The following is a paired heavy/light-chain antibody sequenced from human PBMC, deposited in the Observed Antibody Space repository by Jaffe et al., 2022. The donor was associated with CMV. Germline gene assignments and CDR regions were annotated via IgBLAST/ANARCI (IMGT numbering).Light chain of an antibody. CDR1: QSIDSN. CDR2: GAS. Sequence: TVMTQSPDTLSVSLGERATLSCRASQSIDSNLAWYQQKPGQAPRLLIYGASTRATGIPARFSGSGSGTEFTLTISSLQSEDFASYYCQQYNNWPADTFGQGTKLEI. J-gene: IGKJ2*01. CDR3: QQYNNWPADT. V-gene: IGKV3-15*01.
Heavy chain of an antibody. CDR2: ISAYNGNT. J-gene: IGHJ4*02. D-gene: IGHD5-12*01. V-gene: IGHV1-18*01. CDR1: GYTFTSYG. Sequence: QVQLVQSGAEVKKPGASVKVSCKASGYTFTSYGISWVRQAPGQGLEWMGWISAYNGNTNYAQKLQGRVTMTTDTSTSTAYMELRSLRSDDTAVYYCARDPGLGGYDDGVSVFDYWGQGTLVTVSS. CDR3: ARDPGLGGYDDGVSVFDY.